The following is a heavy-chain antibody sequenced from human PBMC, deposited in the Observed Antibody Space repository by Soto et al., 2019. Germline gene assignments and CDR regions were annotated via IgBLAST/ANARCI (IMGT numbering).Heavy chain of an antibody. D-gene: IGHD1-7*01. CDR2: IYHSGST. Sequence: SETLSLTCAVSGYSISSGYYWGWIRQPPGKGLEWIGSIYHSGSTYYNPSLKSRVTISVDTSKNQFSLKLSSVTAADTAVYYCASGLELQGFDPWGQGTLVTVLS. CDR3: ASGLELQGFDP. CDR1: GYSISSGYY. J-gene: IGHJ5*02. V-gene: IGHV4-38-2*01.